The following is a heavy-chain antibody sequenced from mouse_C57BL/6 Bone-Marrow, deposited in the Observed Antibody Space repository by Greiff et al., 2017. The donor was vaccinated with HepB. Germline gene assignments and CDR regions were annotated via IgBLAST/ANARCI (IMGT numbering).Heavy chain of an antibody. CDR3: TRFGNYGFAY. D-gene: IGHD2-1*01. CDR2: IDPETGGT. V-gene: IGHV1-15*01. Sequence: VQLVESGAELVRPGASVTLSCKASGYTFTDYEMHWVKQTPVHGLEWIGAIDPETGGTAYNQKFKGKAILTADKSSSTAYMELRSLTSEDSAVYYCTRFGNYGFAYWGQGTLVTVSA. J-gene: IGHJ3*01. CDR1: GYTFTDYE.